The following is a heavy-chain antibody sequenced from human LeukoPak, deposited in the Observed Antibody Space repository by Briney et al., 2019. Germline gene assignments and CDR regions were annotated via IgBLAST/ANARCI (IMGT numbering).Heavy chain of an antibody. Sequence: PGGSLRLSCAASGFTFSSYEMNWVRQAPGKGLECVSYISSGGDTIYHADSVKGRFTISRDNAKNSLYLQMNSLRAEDTAVYYCARVAGYFDWEYYFDYWGQGTLVTVSS. CDR1: GFTFSSYE. J-gene: IGHJ4*02. V-gene: IGHV3-48*03. CDR2: ISSGGDTI. CDR3: ARVAGYFDWEYYFDY. D-gene: IGHD3-9*01.